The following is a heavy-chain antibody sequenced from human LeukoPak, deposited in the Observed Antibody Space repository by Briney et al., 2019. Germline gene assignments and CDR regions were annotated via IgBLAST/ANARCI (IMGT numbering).Heavy chain of an antibody. Sequence: PGRSLRLSCAASGFTLRNYGMHWVRQAPGKGLEWVSVFSDDGTTKYYADSVKGRFTISRDNSKNTLYPQMNSLRAEDTAVYYCAKDQKRYFGGDWFDPWGQGTLVTVYS. J-gene: IGHJ5*02. D-gene: IGHD3-9*01. CDR1: GFTLRNYG. V-gene: IGHV3-30*18. CDR2: FSDDGTTK. CDR3: AKDQKRYFGGDWFDP.